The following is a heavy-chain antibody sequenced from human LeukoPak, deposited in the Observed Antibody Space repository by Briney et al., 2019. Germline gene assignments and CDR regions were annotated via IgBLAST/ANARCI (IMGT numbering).Heavy chain of an antibody. CDR3: ARDRGPRTGFMVREAYDY. D-gene: IGHD3-10*01. CDR1: GFTLSDYW. Sequence: GGSLRLSCAASGFTLSDYWIHWVRQAPGKGLVWVSRINTDGSITNYADSVKGRFSISRDNAKNTLYLQMSSLRAEDTAVYYCARDRGPRTGFMVREAYDYWGQGTLVTVSS. V-gene: IGHV3-74*01. CDR2: INTDGSIT. J-gene: IGHJ4*02.